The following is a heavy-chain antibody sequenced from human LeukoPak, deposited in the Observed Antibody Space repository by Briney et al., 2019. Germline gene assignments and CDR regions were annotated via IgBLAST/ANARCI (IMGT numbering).Heavy chain of an antibody. D-gene: IGHD3-22*01. CDR1: GYTFTGYY. V-gene: IGHV1-2*02. J-gene: IGHJ3*02. Sequence: ASVKVSCKASGYTFTGYYIHWVRQAPGQGLEWMGWINPNSGGTNYAQNFQGSVTMTRDTSISTAYMELSRLSSDDTAVYYCARTFYDISLAFDIWGQGTMVTVSS. CDR3: ARTFYDISLAFDI. CDR2: INPNSGGT.